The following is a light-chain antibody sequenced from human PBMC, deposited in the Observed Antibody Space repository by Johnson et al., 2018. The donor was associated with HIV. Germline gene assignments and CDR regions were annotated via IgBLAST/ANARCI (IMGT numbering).Light chain of an antibody. CDR3: AAWDDSLNAFYV. V-gene: IGLV1-44*01. Sequence: QSVLTQPPSASGTPGQRVTISCSGSSSNIGSNTVNWYQQLPGTAPKLLIYRNNQRPSGAPDRFSGSKSGPSASLAISGLQAEDEADYYCAAWDDSLNAFYVFGTGTKVTVL. J-gene: IGLJ1*01. CDR1: SSNIGSNT. CDR2: RNN.